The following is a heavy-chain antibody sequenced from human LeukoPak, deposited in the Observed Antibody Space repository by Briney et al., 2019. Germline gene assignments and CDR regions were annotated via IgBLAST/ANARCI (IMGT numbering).Heavy chain of an antibody. V-gene: IGHV3-74*01. J-gene: IGHJ6*03. CDR3: ARATYYYDSSGYTPPSYYYYYYMDV. CDR1: GFTFSSYW. CDR2: INSDGSST. D-gene: IGHD3-22*01. Sequence: PGGSLRLSCAASGFTFSSYWMHWVRQAPGKGLVWVSRINSDGSSTSYADSVKGRFTISRDNAKNTLYLQMNSLRAEDTAVYYCARATYYYDSSGYTPPSYYYYYYMDVWGKGTTVTVPS.